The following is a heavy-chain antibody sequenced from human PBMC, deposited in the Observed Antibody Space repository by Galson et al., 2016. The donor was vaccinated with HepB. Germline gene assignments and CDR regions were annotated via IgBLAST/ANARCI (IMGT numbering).Heavy chain of an antibody. Sequence: SLRLSCAASGFTFSTHGMHWVRQAPGKGLEWVAVIWYDGNNKYYADSVKGRFTISRDNSKNTLYLQMNSLRGEDTAVYYCARDDITMIVEGGYFQYWGQGTLVTVSS. CDR1: GFTFSTHG. J-gene: IGHJ1*01. V-gene: IGHV3-33*01. D-gene: IGHD3-22*01. CDR3: ARDDITMIVEGGYFQY. CDR2: IWYDGNNK.